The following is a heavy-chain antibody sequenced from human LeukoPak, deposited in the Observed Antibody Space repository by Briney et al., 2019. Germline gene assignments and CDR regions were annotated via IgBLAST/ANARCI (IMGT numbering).Heavy chain of an antibody. D-gene: IGHD2-21*01. CDR1: GFTFSSYG. CDR3: ARVTYSVFDY. V-gene: IGHV3-23*01. CDR2: ISGRDHST. J-gene: IGHJ4*02. Sequence: GGSLRLSCAASGFTFSSYGMSWVRQAPGKGLEWVSAISGRDHSTYYADSVKGRSTISRDDSKNTLYLQMYSLRAEDTAVYYCARVTYSVFDYWGQGTLVTVSS.